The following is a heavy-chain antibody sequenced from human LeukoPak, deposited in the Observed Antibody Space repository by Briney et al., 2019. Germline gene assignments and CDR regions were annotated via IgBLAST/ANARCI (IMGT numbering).Heavy chain of an antibody. CDR2: IYHSGST. CDR1: GYSISSGYY. CDR3: ARASDLNFDY. J-gene: IGHJ4*02. Sequence: PSETLSLTCTVSGYSISSGYYWGWIRQPPGKGLEWIGSIYHSGSTYYNPSLKSRVTISVDTSKNQFSLKLSSVTAADTAVYYCARASDLNFDYWGQGTLVTVSS. V-gene: IGHV4-38-2*02.